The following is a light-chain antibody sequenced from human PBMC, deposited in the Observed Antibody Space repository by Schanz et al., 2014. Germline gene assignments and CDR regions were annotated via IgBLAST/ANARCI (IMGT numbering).Light chain of an antibody. CDR1: QSVLYNTDNKNY. J-gene: IGKJ1*01. Sequence: DIVMTQSPDSLAVSLGERATINCKSSQSVLYNTDNKNYLAWYQQKPGQPPNLLIYWASTRKSGVPDRFSGSGSGTDFTLTISSLQAEDVAVYYCQQYYSTPWTFGHGTTVEIK. CDR3: QQYYSTPWT. CDR2: WAS. V-gene: IGKV4-1*01.